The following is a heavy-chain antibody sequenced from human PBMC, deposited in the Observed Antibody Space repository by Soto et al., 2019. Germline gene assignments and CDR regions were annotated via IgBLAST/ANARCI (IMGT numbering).Heavy chain of an antibody. CDR1: GYTFISYG. J-gene: IGHJ4*02. V-gene: IGHV1-18*01. CDR2: ISPYNGKT. Sequence: ASVKVSCKASGYTFISYGIAWVRQAPGQGLEWMGWISPYNGKTYYAQKFQDRVTLTTDTSTSTAYMDVRSLRSDDTALYYCARAGYATSWVCILHTGVHGGEIDFWGQGTLVTVSS. D-gene: IGHD6-13*01. CDR3: ARAGYATSWVCILHTGVHGGEIDF.